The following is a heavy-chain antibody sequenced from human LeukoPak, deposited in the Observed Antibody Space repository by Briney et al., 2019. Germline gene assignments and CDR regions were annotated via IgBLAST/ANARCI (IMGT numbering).Heavy chain of an antibody. J-gene: IGHJ4*02. V-gene: IGHV3-48*01. Sequence: GGSLRLSCAASGFTFTNYAMSWVRQAPGKGLEWVSYISSSSSTIYYADSVKGRFTISRDNAKNSLYLQMNSLRAEDTAVYYCARGAYYYEDWGQGTLVTVSS. D-gene: IGHD3-22*01. CDR1: GFTFTNYA. CDR2: ISSSSSTI. CDR3: ARGAYYYED.